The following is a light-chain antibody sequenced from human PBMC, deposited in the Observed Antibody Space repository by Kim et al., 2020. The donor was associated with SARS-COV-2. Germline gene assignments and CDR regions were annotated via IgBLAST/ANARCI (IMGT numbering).Light chain of an antibody. CDR1: QGISNW. V-gene: IGKV1-5*01. CDR2: DAS. Sequence: DIQMTQSPFTLSASVGDRVTITCRASQGISNWLAWYQQKPGRAPKVLIYDASALESGVPSRFSGSGSGTEFTLTISSLQPDDVATYYCQQYKSYSPWTFGQGTKVDIK. CDR3: QQYKSYSPWT. J-gene: IGKJ1*01.